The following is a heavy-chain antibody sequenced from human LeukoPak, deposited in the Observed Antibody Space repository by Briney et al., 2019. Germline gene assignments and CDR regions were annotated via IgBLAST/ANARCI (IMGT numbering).Heavy chain of an antibody. J-gene: IGHJ6*03. Sequence: SETLSLTCTVSGGSINSSSYYWDWIRQPPGKGLEWIVSVYYTGSTYDNPSLKSRVTISVDTSKNQFSLKLSSVTAADTAVYYCARHRGYYYYYMDVWGKGTTVTISS. CDR2: VYYTGST. CDR1: GGSINSSSYY. CDR3: ARHRGYYYYYMDV. V-gene: IGHV4-39*01.